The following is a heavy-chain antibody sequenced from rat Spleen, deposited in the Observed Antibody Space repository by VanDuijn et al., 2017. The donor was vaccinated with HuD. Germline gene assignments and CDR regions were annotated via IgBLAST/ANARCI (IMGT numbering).Heavy chain of an antibody. J-gene: IGHJ2*01. Sequence: EVQLVESGGGLVQPGRSLKLSCAASGFTFDSFPMAWVRQAPTKGLEWVATITTTGGNTYFRDSVKGRFTISRDNAKSTLYLQMNSLRSEDTATYYCTMGSHYHDVPYYYEYWGQGVMVTVSA. D-gene: IGHD1-12*02. V-gene: IGHV5-46*01. CDR1: GFTFDSFP. CDR3: TMGSHYHDVPYYYEY. CDR2: ITTTGGNT.